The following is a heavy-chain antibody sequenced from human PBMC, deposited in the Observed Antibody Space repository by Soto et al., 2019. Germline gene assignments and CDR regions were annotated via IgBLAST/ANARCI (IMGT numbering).Heavy chain of an antibody. V-gene: IGHV3-23*01. CDR2: ISGSGGST. J-gene: IGHJ4*02. CDR3: AKEIFRIAAAGTTYYFDY. Sequence: GGSLRLSCAASGFTFSSYAMSWVRQAPGKGLEWVSAISGSGGSTYYADSVKGRFTISRDNSKNTLYLQMNSLRAEDTAVYYCAKEIFRIAAAGTTYYFDYWGQGTLVTVSS. D-gene: IGHD6-13*01. CDR1: GFTFSSYA.